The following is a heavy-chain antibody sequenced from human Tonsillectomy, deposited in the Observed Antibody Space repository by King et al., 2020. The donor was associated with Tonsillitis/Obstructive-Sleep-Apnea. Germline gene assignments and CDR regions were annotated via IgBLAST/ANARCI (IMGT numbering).Heavy chain of an antibody. CDR1: RFTFSSYW. CDR2: INSDGSNT. J-gene: IGHJ4*02. Sequence: VQLVESGGGLVKPGGSLRLSCGASRFTFSSYWMHWVRQVPGKGLVWVSRINSDGSNTGYEDSVKGRFTISRDNAENTLYLQMNSLRAEDTAVYYCARGSSDWYGIDYWGQGTLVTVSS. D-gene: IGHD6-19*01. V-gene: IGHV3-74*01. CDR3: ARGSSDWYGIDY.